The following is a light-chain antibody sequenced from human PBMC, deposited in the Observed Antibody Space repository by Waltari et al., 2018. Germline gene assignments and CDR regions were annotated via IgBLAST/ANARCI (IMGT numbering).Light chain of an antibody. CDR3: SSYTSSSTPYV. J-gene: IGLJ1*01. CDR2: EVS. Sequence: QSALTQPASVSGSPGQSITIPCTGTSSDVGGYNYVTWYQQSPGKAPKLMIYEVSNRPSGVSNRFSGSKSGNTASLTISGLQAEDEADYYCSSYTSSSTPYVFGTGTKVTVL. CDR1: SSDVGGYNY. V-gene: IGLV2-14*01.